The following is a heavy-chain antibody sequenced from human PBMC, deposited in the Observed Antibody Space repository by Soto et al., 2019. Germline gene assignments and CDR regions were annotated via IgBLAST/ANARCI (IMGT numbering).Heavy chain of an antibody. V-gene: IGHV4-59*04. CDR1: GGSISSYY. CDR3: ARGGSSSWYWFDP. D-gene: IGHD6-13*01. CDR2: IHYSGST. J-gene: IGHJ5*02. Sequence: SETLSLSCTVSGGSISSYYWSWIRQPPGKGLEWIGNIHYSGSTYYDSSLQSRVTISIDTSKNQFSLKLSSVTATDTAVYYCARGGSSSWYWFDPWGQGTLVTVSS.